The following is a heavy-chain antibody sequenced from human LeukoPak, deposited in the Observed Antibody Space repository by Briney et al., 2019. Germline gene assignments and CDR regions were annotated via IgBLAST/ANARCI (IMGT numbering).Heavy chain of an antibody. CDR2: MSGSSAST. Sequence: QFGGPLRLSCAASGFTFGSYAMNWVRQAPGKGLEWVSAMSGSSASTNYADSVKGRFTISRHNSKNTLYLQMNSLRAEDTAVYYCAKVSVTGAYYFDYWGQGTLVTVSS. CDR3: AKVSVTGAYYFDY. J-gene: IGHJ4*02. CDR1: GFTFGSYA. V-gene: IGHV3-23*01. D-gene: IGHD6-19*01.